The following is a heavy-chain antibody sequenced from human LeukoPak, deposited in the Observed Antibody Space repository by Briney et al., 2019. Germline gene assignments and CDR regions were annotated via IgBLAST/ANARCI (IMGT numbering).Heavy chain of an antibody. J-gene: IGHJ4*02. CDR3: ARDVGWDSSLVTTTRSDY. CDR1: GFTFSGNW. V-gene: IGHV3-7*01. D-gene: IGHD1-1*01. Sequence: GVSLRRSCAASGFTFSGNWMSGVRQAPGKGLEWLANIKQDGSVKYYVDSVKGRFTISRDNAKNSLFLQMNSLRAEDTAVYYCARDVGWDSSLVTTTRSDYWGQGTLVTVSS. CDR2: IKQDGSVK.